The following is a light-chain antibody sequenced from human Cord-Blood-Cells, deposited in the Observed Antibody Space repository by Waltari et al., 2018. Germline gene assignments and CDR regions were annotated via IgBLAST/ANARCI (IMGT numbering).Light chain of an antibody. Sequence: DIVMTQSPLSLPVTPGEPASISCRSSQSLLHSNGYNYLDWYLQKPGQSPQLLIYLGSNRAAGVPDRFSGRGSGTDFTLIISRVEAEDVGVYYCMQALQTRTFGQGTKVEIK. J-gene: IGKJ1*01. CDR1: QSLLHSNGYNY. V-gene: IGKV2-28*01. CDR3: MQALQTRT. CDR2: LGS.